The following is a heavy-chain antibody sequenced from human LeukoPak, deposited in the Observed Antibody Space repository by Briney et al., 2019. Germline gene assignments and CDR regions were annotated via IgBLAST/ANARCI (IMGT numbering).Heavy chain of an antibody. D-gene: IGHD4-23*01. J-gene: IGHJ2*01. V-gene: IGHV4-59*01. CDR2: IYYCGST. CDR1: GGSISSYY. CDR3: ARTTVVTPEYFDL. Sequence: PSETLSLTCTVSGGSISSYYWSCIRQPPGKGLEWIGYIYYCGSTNYNPSLKSRVTISVDTSKNQFSLKLSSVTAADTAVYYCARTTVVTPEYFDLWGRGTLVTVSS.